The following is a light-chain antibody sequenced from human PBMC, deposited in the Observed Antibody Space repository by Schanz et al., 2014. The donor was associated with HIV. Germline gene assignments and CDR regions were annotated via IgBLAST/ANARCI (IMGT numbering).Light chain of an antibody. Sequence: QSVLTQPPSVSVAPGQKVTISCSGSTSNIGNNYVSWYQQLPGTAPKLLIYDNYKRPSEIPDRFSGSKSGTSATLGITGLQTGDEADFYCGTWDSGLSLVLFGGGTKLTVL. CDR1: TSNIGNNY. V-gene: IGLV1-51*01. CDR2: DNY. CDR3: GTWDSGLSLVL. J-gene: IGLJ2*01.